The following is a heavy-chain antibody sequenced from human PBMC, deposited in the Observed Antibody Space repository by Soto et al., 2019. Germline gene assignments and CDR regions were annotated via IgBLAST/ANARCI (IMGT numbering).Heavy chain of an antibody. D-gene: IGHD2-8*01. CDR2: IHHSGDT. CDR1: GGSLSFYS. Sequence: PSETLSLTCAVSGGSLSFYSWSWIRQPPGKGLEWIGYIHHSGDTDYNPSLKSRVTISVDRPQNQLSLKLTSVTTADTAVYYYARAHCSNGICYAFDIWGPGTKVTVSS. V-gene: IGHV4-59*01. CDR3: ARAHCSNGICYAFDI. J-gene: IGHJ3*02.